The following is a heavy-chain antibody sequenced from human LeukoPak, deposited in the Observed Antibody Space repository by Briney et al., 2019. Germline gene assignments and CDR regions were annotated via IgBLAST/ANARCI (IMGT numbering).Heavy chain of an antibody. CDR2: ISGSGGST. J-gene: IGHJ3*02. V-gene: IGHV3-23*01. Sequence: GGSLRLSCAASGFTFSSYAMSWVRQAPGKGLEWVSAISGSGGSTYYADSVKGRFTISRDNSKNTLYLQMNSLRAEDTAVYYCAKKGNYYDSSGPHAFDIWGQGTMVTVSS. D-gene: IGHD3-22*01. CDR1: GFTFSSYA. CDR3: AKKGNYYDSSGPHAFDI.